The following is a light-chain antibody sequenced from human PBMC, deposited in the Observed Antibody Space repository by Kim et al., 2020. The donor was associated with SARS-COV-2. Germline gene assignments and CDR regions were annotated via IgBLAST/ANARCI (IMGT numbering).Light chain of an antibody. V-gene: IGKV1-27*01. CDR1: QGISNY. Sequence: ASVGDRVTITCRASQGISNYLAWYQQKPGEVPKLLIYAASTVQSVVPSRFSGSGSGTDFTLTISSLQPEDVATYYCQKYNSAPLTFGQGTRLEIK. J-gene: IGKJ5*01. CDR2: AAS. CDR3: QKYNSAPLT.